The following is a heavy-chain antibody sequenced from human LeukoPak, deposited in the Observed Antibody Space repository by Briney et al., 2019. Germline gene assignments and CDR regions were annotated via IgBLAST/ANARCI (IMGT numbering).Heavy chain of an antibody. CDR1: GFTFSSYV. Sequence: PGGSLRLSCAASGFTFSSYVMSWVRQAPGKGLEWVSAISGSGVSTYYADSVKGRFTISRDNSKNTLYLQMNSLRAEDTAVYYCAKDCSSTSCPTSDYWGQGTLVTVSS. CDR3: AKDCSSTSCPTSDY. D-gene: IGHD2-2*01. V-gene: IGHV3-23*01. J-gene: IGHJ4*02. CDR2: ISGSGVST.